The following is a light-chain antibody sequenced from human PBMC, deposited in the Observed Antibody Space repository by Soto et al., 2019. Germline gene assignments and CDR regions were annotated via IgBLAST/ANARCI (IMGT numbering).Light chain of an antibody. CDR3: CSYAGSSTWV. CDR2: EGS. V-gene: IGLV2-23*01. CDR1: NNDVGSYNL. Sequence: QSALTQPRSVSGSPGQSVTISCTGTNNDVGSYNLVSWYQQHPGKAPKLMIYEGSKRPSGVSNRFSGSKSGNTASLTISGLQAEDEADYYCCSYAGSSTWVFGGGTKLTVL. J-gene: IGLJ3*02.